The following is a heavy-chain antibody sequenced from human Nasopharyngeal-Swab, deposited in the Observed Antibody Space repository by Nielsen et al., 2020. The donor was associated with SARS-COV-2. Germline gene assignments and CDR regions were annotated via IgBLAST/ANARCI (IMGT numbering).Heavy chain of an antibody. V-gene: IGHV3-21*01. D-gene: IGHD3-10*01. CDR3: ARQYYYGSGSVY. J-gene: IGHJ4*02. CDR2: ISSSSSYI. Sequence: GESLKISCAASGFTFSSYSMNWVRQAPGKGLEWVSSISSSSSYIYYADSVKGRFTISRDNAKNSLYLQMNSLRAEDTAVYYCARQYYYGSGSVYWGQGTLITVSS. CDR1: GFTFSSYS.